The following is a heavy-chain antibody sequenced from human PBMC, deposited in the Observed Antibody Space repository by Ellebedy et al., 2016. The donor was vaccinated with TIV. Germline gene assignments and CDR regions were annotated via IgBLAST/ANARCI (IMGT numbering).Heavy chain of an antibody. J-gene: IGHJ6*02. D-gene: IGHD6-19*01. CDR2: ISSSSSTI. Sequence: GGSLRLSXAASGFSLSNSFMSWIRQAPGKGLEWVSYISSSSSTIYYADSVKGRFTISRDNAKNSLYLQMNSLRDEDTAVYYCARDCIAVAGRYGMDVWGQGTTVTVSS. CDR3: ARDCIAVAGRYGMDV. V-gene: IGHV3-48*02. CDR1: GFSLSNSF.